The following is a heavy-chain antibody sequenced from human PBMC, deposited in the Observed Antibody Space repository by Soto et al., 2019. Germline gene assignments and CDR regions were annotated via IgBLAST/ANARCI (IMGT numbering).Heavy chain of an antibody. CDR1: GFTFSSYG. CDR3: AKSSEGTYYDFWSGDCSGVADDYGTDF. CDR2: IWYDGSNK. V-gene: IGHV3-33*06. D-gene: IGHD3-3*01. Sequence: EGSLRLSCAASGFTFSSYGRHCVRQAPGKGLEWVAVIWYDGSNKYYADSVKGRFTISRANSTTTLYLQMHSLSAEDTAVYYYAKSSEGTYYDFWSGDCSGVADDYGTDFWGQGTPVTVSS. J-gene: IGHJ6*02.